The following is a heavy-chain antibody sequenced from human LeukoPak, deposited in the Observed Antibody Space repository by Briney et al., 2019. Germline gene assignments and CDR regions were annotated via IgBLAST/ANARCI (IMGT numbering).Heavy chain of an antibody. D-gene: IGHD6-13*01. CDR1: GYTCTSYA. Sequence: ASVKVSCKASGYTCTSYAMNWVRQAPGQGLEWMGWINTNTGNPTYAQGFTGRFVFSLDTSVSTAYLQISSLKAEDTAVYYCARVDGVPRTYSSSWYVDYWGQGTLVTVSS. J-gene: IGHJ4*02. CDR3: ARVDGVPRTYSSSWYVDY. CDR2: INTNTGNP. V-gene: IGHV7-4-1*02.